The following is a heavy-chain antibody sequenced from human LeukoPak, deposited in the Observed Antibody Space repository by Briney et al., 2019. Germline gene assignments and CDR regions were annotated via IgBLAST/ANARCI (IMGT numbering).Heavy chain of an antibody. J-gene: IGHJ4*02. V-gene: IGHV3-48*03. CDR1: GFTFSSYE. Sequence: PGGSLRLSCAASGFTFSSYEMNWVRQAPGKGLEWVSYISSSGSTIYYADSVKGRFTISRDNAKNSLYLQMNSLRAEDTAVYYCARDLTPAAGTRYFDYWGQGTLVTVSS. CDR3: ARDLTPAAGTRYFDY. CDR2: ISSSGSTI. D-gene: IGHD6-13*01.